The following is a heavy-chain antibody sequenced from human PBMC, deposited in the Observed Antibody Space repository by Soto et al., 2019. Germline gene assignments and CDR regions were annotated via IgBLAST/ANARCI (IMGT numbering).Heavy chain of an antibody. CDR1: GFTFSDHY. Sequence: EVQLVESGGGLVQPGGALRLSCAASGFTFSDHYMDSVRQATGKGLEWVGRTGNKANSYTTEYAASVKGRFTNSRDGSKSSLYLQMNSLKTEDTAVYYCAYSTYYYYGMDVWGQGTTVTVSS. CDR2: TGNKANSYTT. D-gene: IGHD2-15*01. J-gene: IGHJ6*02. V-gene: IGHV3-72*01. CDR3: AYSTYYYYGMDV.